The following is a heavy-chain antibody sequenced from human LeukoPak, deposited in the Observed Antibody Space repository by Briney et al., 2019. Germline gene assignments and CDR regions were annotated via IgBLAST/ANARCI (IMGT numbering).Heavy chain of an antibody. D-gene: IGHD1-26*01. Sequence: QSGGSLRLSCAASGFTFSSYAMHWVRQAPGKGLEWVALISYDESYRYYADSVKGRFTISRDNSKNTLYLQMNSLRADDTAVYYCARVQWELLYPGYWGQGTLVTVSS. CDR1: GFTFSSYA. J-gene: IGHJ4*02. CDR3: ARVQWELLYPGY. V-gene: IGHV3-30-3*01. CDR2: ISYDESYR.